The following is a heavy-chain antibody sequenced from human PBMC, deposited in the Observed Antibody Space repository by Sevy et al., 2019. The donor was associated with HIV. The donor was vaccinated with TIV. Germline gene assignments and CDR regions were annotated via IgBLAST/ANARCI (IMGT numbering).Heavy chain of an antibody. CDR1: GFTFSNYW. CDR2: IKQDGSEK. D-gene: IGHD6-13*01. CDR3: ARHFSSSWTTRHFDC. V-gene: IGHV3-7*01. J-gene: IGHJ4*02. Sequence: GGSLRLSCAASGFTFSNYWMSWVRQAPGKGLEWVANIKQDGSEKYCVDSVKDRFTMSRDNARNSLFLQMNSLRAEDTAVYHCARHFSSSWTTRHFDCWGQGTLVTVSS.